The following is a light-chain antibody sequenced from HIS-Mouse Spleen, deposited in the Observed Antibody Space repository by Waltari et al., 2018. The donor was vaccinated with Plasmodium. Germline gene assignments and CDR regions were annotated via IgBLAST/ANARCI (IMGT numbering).Light chain of an antibody. V-gene: IGLV3-10*01. CDR2: GDS. CDR3: YSTDSSGNHRV. CDR1: ALPKKY. J-gene: IGLJ3*02. Sequence: SYELTQPPSVSVSPGQTARITCSGDALPKKYAYWYQQKSGQAPVLFIYGDSTRPSGIPERFSGSSSGTMATLTISVAQVEDEADYYCYSTDSSGNHRVFGGGTKLTVL.